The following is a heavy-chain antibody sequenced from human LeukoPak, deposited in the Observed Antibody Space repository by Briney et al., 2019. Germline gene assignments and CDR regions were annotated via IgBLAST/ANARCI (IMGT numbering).Heavy chain of an antibody. V-gene: IGHV1-18*01. D-gene: IGHD6-6*01. CDR3: ARTYSSSSGSDFDY. CDR2: ISAYNGNT. Sequence: ASVKVSCKASGYTFTSYGINWVRQAPGQGLEWMGWISAYNGNTNYAQKLQGRVTMTTDTSTSTAYMELRSLRSDDTAVYYCARTYSSSSGSDFDYWGQGTLVTVSS. J-gene: IGHJ4*02. CDR1: GYTFTSYG.